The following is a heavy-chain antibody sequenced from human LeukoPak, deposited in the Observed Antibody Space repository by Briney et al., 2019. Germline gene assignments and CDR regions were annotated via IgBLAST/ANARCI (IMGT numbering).Heavy chain of an antibody. J-gene: IGHJ2*01. CDR2: IRGSGDST. Sequence: GGSLRLSCAASGFTFSNYAMNWVRQAPGKGLEWVSGIRGSGDSTYFADSVKGRFTISRDNSKNTLYLQMNSLRAKDTAVYYCAKQDLWGRGTLVTVSS. CDR3: AKQDL. CDR1: GFTFSNYA. V-gene: IGHV3-23*01.